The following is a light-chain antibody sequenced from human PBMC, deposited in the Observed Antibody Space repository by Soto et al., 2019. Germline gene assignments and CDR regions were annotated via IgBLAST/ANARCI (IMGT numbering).Light chain of an antibody. CDR2: EVN. J-gene: IGLJ1*01. Sequence: QSVLTQPPSASGSPGQSVTISCTGTSSDVGGYKYVSWYQQHPGKAPKLLIYEVNKRPSGVPDRLSGSKSGNTASLTVSGLQAEDEADYYCSSYAGSNIDYVFGTGTKVTVL. V-gene: IGLV2-8*01. CDR1: SSDVGGYKY. CDR3: SSYAGSNIDYV.